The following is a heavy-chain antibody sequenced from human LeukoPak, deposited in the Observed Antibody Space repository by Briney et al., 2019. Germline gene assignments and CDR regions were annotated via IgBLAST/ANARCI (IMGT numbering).Heavy chain of an antibody. D-gene: IGHD2-15*01. V-gene: IGHV3-21*01. Sequence: GGSLRLSCAASGFTFRDYTMYWVRQTPGKGLEWVSAINKGGSYMTYADSVKGRFTVSRDNAKNSLFLQMNNLRVEDTAVYFCAREVLIVVEPAANTIDYWGQGTRVTVSS. J-gene: IGHJ4*02. CDR3: AREVLIVVEPAANTIDY. CDR2: INKGGSYM. CDR1: GFTFRDYT.